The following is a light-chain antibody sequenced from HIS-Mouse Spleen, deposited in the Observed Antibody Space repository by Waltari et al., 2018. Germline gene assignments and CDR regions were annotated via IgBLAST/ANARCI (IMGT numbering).Light chain of an antibody. CDR3: QQYGSSPLT. J-gene: IGKJ4*01. Sequence: EIVLTQSPGTLSLSPGERATLSCRASPSVSSSYLAWYQQKPGQAPRLLIYGASSRATGSPDRFSGSGSGTDFTLTISRLEPEDFAVYYCQQYGSSPLTFGGGTKVEIK. V-gene: IGKV3-20*01. CDR1: PSVSSSY. CDR2: GAS.